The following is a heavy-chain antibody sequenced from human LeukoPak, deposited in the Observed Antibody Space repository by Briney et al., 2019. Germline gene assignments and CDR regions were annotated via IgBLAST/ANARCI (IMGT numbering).Heavy chain of an antibody. CDR2: IFPVYGTS. Sequence: SSVTVSCQASVCTFSSCVISWVRQAGGQGLEWVGGIFPVYGTSTYAQKFQDRVRITADESTTTVSMEVNRMTSEDTAVYYCAIDERGDSGFWGQGTLVIVSS. D-gene: IGHD3-22*01. CDR3: AIDERGDSGF. V-gene: IGHV1-69*13. CDR1: VCTFSSCV. J-gene: IGHJ4*02.